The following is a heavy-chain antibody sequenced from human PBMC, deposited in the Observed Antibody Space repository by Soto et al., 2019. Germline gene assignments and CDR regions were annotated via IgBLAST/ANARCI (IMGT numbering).Heavy chain of an antibody. J-gene: IGHJ5*02. CDR1: GGSISSGGYY. Sequence: SETLSLTCTVSGGSISSGGYYWSWIRQHPGKGLEWIGYIYYSGSTYYNPSLKSRVTISVDTSKNQFSLKLSSVTAADTAVYYCARAGPLFIAARTWFDPWGQGTLVTVSS. V-gene: IGHV4-31*03. CDR2: IYYSGST. D-gene: IGHD6-6*01. CDR3: ARAGPLFIAARTWFDP.